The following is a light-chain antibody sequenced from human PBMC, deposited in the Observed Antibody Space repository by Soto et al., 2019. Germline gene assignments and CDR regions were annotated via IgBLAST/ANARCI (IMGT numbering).Light chain of an antibody. CDR3: CSYAGNSGV. CDR2: EVS. CDR1: SSDVGSYNF. J-gene: IGLJ3*02. V-gene: IGLV2-23*02. Sequence: QSALTQPASVSGSPGQSIIISCTGTSSDVGSYNFVSWYQQHPGKAPKLMSYEVSKRPSGVSNRFSGSKSGNTASLTISGLQPEDEADYYCCSYAGNSGVFGGGTKVTVL.